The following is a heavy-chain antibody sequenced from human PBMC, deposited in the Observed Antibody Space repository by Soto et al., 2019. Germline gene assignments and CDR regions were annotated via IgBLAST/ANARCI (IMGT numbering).Heavy chain of an antibody. CDR2: ISGSGGST. CDR1: GFTFSSYA. D-gene: IGHD2-2*01. J-gene: IGHJ4*02. Sequence: EVQLLESGGGLVQPGGSLRLSYAASGFTFSSYAMSWVRQAPGKGLEWVSGISGSGGSTYYADSVKGRLTISRDNSKSTLYLQMNSLRAEDTAVYYCAKDVNSIPAAIYDYWGQGTLVAVSS. V-gene: IGHV3-23*01. CDR3: AKDVNSIPAAIYDY.